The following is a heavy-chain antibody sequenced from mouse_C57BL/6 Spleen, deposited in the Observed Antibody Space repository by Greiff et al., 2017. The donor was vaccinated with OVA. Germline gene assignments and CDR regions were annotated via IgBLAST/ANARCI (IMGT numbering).Heavy chain of an antibody. Sequence: QVQLQQPGAELVKPGASVKLSCKASGYTFTSYWMQWVKQRPGQGLEWIGEIDPSDSYTNYNQKFKGKATLTVDTSSSTAYMQLSSLTSEDSAVYYCARTYYGSISFDYWGQGTTLTVSS. V-gene: IGHV1-50*01. D-gene: IGHD1-1*01. CDR3: ARTYYGSISFDY. CDR2: IDPSDSYT. CDR1: GYTFTSYW. J-gene: IGHJ2*01.